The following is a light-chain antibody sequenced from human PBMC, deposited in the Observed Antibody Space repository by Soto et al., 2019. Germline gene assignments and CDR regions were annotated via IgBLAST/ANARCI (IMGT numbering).Light chain of an antibody. V-gene: IGKV3-11*01. CDR1: ESVDFH. CDR2: DAS. J-gene: IGKJ5*01. CDR3: QQRSNWPT. Sequence: VLTQSPATLSLSPGKRATLSARASESVDFHFAWYQKKPGKAPRLLIYDASVTATGTPARLSGSGSGTDFTLTIRILEPEDFALYYCQQRSNWPTFGQGTRLEIK.